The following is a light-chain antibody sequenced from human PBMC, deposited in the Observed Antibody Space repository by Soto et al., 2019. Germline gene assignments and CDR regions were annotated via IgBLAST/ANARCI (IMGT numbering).Light chain of an antibody. CDR1: QSIRSW. J-gene: IGKJ1*01. CDR2: KAS. Sequence: DIQMTQSPSTLSASVGDRVTITCRASQSIRSWLAWYQQKPGKAPKLLIYKASSLESGVPSRFSSSGSGTEFTLTIISLQPDDFATYYGQQYNSYWTFGQGTKVEIK. V-gene: IGKV1-5*03. CDR3: QQYNSYWT.